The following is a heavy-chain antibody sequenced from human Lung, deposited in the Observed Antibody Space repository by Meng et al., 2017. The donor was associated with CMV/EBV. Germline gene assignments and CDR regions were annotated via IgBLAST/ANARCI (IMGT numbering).Heavy chain of an antibody. V-gene: IGHV3-23*01. CDR2: ISGSGSTT. Sequence: GESLKISCAASGLTFSGSAMSWVRQAPGKGLEWVSTISGSGSTTYYADSVKGQFTISRDNSKYTVFLQMNSLRVEDTAVYYCANALFMVRGVTRNPLDFWGQGTLVTVSS. CDR1: GLTFSGSA. D-gene: IGHD3-10*01. CDR3: ANALFMVRGVTRNPLDF. J-gene: IGHJ4*02.